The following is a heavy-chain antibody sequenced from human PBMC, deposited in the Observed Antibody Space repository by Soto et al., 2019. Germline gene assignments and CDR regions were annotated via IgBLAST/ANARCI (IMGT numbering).Heavy chain of an antibody. Sequence: ASVKVSCKASGYTFTGYYMHWVRQAPGQGLEWMGWINPNSGGTNYAQKFQGRVTMTRDTSISTAYMELSRLRSDDTAVYYCARVGANKYYDFWSGYLQPFGYWGQGTLATVSS. J-gene: IGHJ4*02. D-gene: IGHD3-3*01. CDR3: ARVGANKYYDFWSGYLQPFGY. CDR1: GYTFTGYY. CDR2: INPNSGGT. V-gene: IGHV1-2*02.